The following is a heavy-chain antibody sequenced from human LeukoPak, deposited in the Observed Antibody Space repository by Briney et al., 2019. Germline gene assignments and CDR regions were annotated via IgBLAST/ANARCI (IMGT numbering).Heavy chain of an antibody. J-gene: IGHJ6*03. D-gene: IGHD1-26*01. Sequence: GGSLRLSCAASGFTFSSYAMSWVRQAPGKGLEWVSAISGSGGSTYYTDSVKGRFTISRDNSKNTLYLRMNSLRAEDTAVYYCAKGRGWEASYYYYYMDVWGKGATVTISS. CDR1: GFTFSSYA. V-gene: IGHV3-23*01. CDR3: AKGRGWEASYYYYYMDV. CDR2: ISGSGGST.